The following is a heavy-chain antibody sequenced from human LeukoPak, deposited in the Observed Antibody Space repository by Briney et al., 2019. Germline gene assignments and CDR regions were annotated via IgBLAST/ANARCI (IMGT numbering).Heavy chain of an antibody. Sequence: VGSLWVSRAASGFTFSSYSMNWVRQAPGKGLEWVSSISSSSSYMYYADSVKGRFTISRDNAKNSLYLQMNSLRAEDTAVFYCARDGTYTDYDPDFDIWGQDNLDPVSS. V-gene: IGHV3-21*01. CDR2: ISSSSSYM. CDR3: ARDGTYTDYDPDFDI. CDR1: GFTFSSYS. D-gene: IGHD5-12*01. J-gene: IGHJ2*01.